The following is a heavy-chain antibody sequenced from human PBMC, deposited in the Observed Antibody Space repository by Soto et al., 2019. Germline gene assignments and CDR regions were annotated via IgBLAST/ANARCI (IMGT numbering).Heavy chain of an antibody. V-gene: IGHV3-23*03. CDR1: GFTFSDYT. D-gene: IGHD2-8*01. J-gene: IGHJ4*02. CDR3: ARRTNGYFGY. Sequence: EVQLLESGGGLAQPGGSLTLSCAASGFTFSDYTMSWVRQAPGQVLECISVILSDYNTFYSGSVRGRFTISRDNSKNTLYLQMNSLRAEDTAIYHCARRTNGYFGYWGQGALVTVSS. CDR2: ILSDYNT.